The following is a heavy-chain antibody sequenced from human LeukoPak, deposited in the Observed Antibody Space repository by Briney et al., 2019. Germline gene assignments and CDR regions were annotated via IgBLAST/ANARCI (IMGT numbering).Heavy chain of an antibody. CDR2: INHSGST. V-gene: IGHV4-34*01. J-gene: IGHJ4*02. D-gene: IGHD2-15*01. CDR1: GGSFSGYY. Sequence: PSETLSLTCAVYGGSFSGYYWSWIRQPPGKGLEWIGEINHSGSTNYNPFLKSRVTISVDTSKNQFSLKPSSVTAADTAVYYCASPSVYCSGGSCYSPYDYWGQGTLVTVSS. CDR3: ASPSVYCSGGSCYSPYDY.